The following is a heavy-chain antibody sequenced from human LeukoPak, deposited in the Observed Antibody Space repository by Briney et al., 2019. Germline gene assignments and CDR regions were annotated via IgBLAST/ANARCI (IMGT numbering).Heavy chain of an antibody. V-gene: IGHV3-23*01. Sequence: GGSLRLSCAVSGCTFSSYAMSWVRQAPGKGLEWVSAISGSGGSTYYADSVKGRFTISRDNSKNTLYLQMNSLRAEDTAVYYCTSVVVPAEVYYYYGMDVWGKGTTVTVSS. CDR2: ISGSGGST. CDR3: TSVVVPAEVYYYYGMDV. D-gene: IGHD2-2*01. CDR1: GCTFSSYA. J-gene: IGHJ6*04.